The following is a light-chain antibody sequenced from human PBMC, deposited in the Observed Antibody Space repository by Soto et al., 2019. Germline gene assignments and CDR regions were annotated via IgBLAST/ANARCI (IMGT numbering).Light chain of an antibody. J-gene: IGKJ1*01. CDR1: QSVKSH. V-gene: IGKV3-15*01. CDR3: QQYDNWPT. Sequence: TVVTQSPATLSASPGERATLSCRASQSVKSHLAWYQQKPGQAPRLLIYGASTRATGIPARFSGSGSATEFTLTISSLQSEDFAVYYSQQYDNWPTFGQGT. CDR2: GAS.